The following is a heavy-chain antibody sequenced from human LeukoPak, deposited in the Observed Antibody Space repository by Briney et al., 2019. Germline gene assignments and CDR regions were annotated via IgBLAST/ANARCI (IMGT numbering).Heavy chain of an antibody. Sequence: GGSLRLSCAASGFTFSNYDMHWVRQPPGKGLEWVAVISYEGNNKYYADSVKGRFTISRDNSKNTLYLQMNSLRADDTAVYYCATITSMRVVLISWGQGTLVTVSS. CDR2: ISYEGNNK. D-gene: IGHD3-22*01. CDR1: GFTFSNYD. CDR3: ATITSMRVVLIS. V-gene: IGHV3-30*03. J-gene: IGHJ1*01.